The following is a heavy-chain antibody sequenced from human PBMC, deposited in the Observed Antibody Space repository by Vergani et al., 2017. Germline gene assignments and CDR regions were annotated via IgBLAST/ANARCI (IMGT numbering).Heavy chain of an antibody. Sequence: QVQLVQSGAEVKKPGASVKVSCKASGYTFTRYGISWVRQAPGQGLEWMGWISAYNGNTNYAQKLQGRVTMTTDTSTSTAYMELRSLRSEDTAVYYCARARKQQLRNYYYYGMDVWGQGTTVTVSS. CDR3: ARARKQQLRNYYYYGMDV. D-gene: IGHD6-13*01. CDR2: ISAYNGNT. J-gene: IGHJ6*02. CDR1: GYTFTRYG. V-gene: IGHV1-18*04.